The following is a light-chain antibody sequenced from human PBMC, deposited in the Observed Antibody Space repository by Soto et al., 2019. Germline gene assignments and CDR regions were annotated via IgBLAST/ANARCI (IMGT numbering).Light chain of an antibody. CDR2: GAS. Sequence: ETVLTQAPGTLSLSPGERVIRSCRASQSVSSNYLAWYQQRPGQAPRLLISGASSSATGIPVRFIGSGSGTEFTLNISRLEPEDFAVYYCQHYSNSVWTFGQGTKVEIK. CDR3: QHYSNSVWT. CDR1: QSVSSNY. V-gene: IGKV3-20*01. J-gene: IGKJ1*01.